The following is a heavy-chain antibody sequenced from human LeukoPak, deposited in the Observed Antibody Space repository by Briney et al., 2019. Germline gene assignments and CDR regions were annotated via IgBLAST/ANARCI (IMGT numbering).Heavy chain of an antibody. CDR1: GFTFSSYS. J-gene: IGHJ4*02. V-gene: IGHV3-21*01. Sequence: GGSLRLSCAASGFTFSSYSVNWVRQAPGKGLEWVSSISSSSSYIYYADSVKGRFTISRDNAKNSLYLQMNSLRAEDTAVYYCARNLGSSGWYLPTDYWGQGTLVTVSS. CDR3: ARNLGSSGWYLPTDY. D-gene: IGHD6-19*01. CDR2: ISSSSSYI.